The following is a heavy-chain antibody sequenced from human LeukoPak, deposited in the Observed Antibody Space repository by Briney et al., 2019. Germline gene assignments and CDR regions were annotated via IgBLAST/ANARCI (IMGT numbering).Heavy chain of an antibody. D-gene: IGHD4-17*01. CDR2: IYHSGST. CDR1: GGSISSGGYS. Sequence: SQTLSRTCAVSGGSISSGGYSWSWIRQPPGKGLEWIGYIYHSGSTYYNPSLKSRVTISVDRSKNQFSLKLSSVTAADTAVYYCARELRRQGFDYWGQGTLVTVSS. J-gene: IGHJ4*02. V-gene: IGHV4-30-2*01. CDR3: ARELRRQGFDY.